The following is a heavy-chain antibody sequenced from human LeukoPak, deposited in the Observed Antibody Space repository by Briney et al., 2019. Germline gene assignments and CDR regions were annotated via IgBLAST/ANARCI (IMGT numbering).Heavy chain of an antibody. CDR3: ARRIWLQLMDAFDI. V-gene: IGHV4-59*08. CDR1: GDSIGSYY. D-gene: IGHD5-24*01. Sequence: PSETLSLTCTVSGDSIGSYYWSWIRQTPGKGLEWIGYIYYSGSTNYNPSLKSRVTISVDTSKNQFSLKLSSVTAADTAVYYCARRIWLQLMDAFDIWGQGTMVTVSS. CDR2: IYYSGST. J-gene: IGHJ3*02.